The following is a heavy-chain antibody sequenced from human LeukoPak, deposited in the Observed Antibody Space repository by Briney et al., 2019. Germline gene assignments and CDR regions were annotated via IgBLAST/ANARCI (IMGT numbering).Heavy chain of an antibody. CDR3: ARYDFRDGSHDAFDI. CDR2: ISYSGST. J-gene: IGHJ3*02. Sequence: SETLSLTCLVSGGSMSGYSWGWVRQSPGRGLEWIGHISYSGSTNYNPSLKSRVTILVDTSKNQFSLKLSSVTAADTAVYFCARYDFRDGSHDAFDIWGQGTMVTVSS. D-gene: IGHD3-3*01. CDR1: GGSMSGYS. V-gene: IGHV4-59*01.